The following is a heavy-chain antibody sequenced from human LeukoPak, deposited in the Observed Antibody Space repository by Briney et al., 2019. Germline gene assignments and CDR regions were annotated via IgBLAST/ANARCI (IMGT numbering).Heavy chain of an antibody. CDR1: GFTFSNAW. Sequence: KSGGSLRLSCAASGFTFSNAWMSWVRQAPGKGLEWVGRIKSKTDGGTTDYAAPVKGRFTISRDDSKNTLYLQMSSLKTEDTAVYYCTTDLSIRYDYGSGTYFDYWGQGTLVTVSS. J-gene: IGHJ4*02. CDR2: IKSKTDGGTT. V-gene: IGHV3-15*01. D-gene: IGHD3-10*01. CDR3: TTDLSIRYDYGSGTYFDY.